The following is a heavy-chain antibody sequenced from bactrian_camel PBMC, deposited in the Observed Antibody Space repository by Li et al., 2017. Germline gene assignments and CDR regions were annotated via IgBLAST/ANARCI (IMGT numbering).Heavy chain of an antibody. D-gene: IGHD1*01. V-gene: IGHV3S28*01. CDR3: AADSRWVCYSASWSEYHY. Sequence: VQLVESGGNSVQSGGSLRLSCAASAFTGSTYYMSWVRQAPGKGLDWVSTIYTGGVATYYADSVKGRFTISKDNAKNTLYLQMNSLKPEDTAMYYCAADSRWVCYSASWSEYHYWGQGTQVTVS. CDR1: AFTGSTYY. J-gene: IGHJ4*01. CDR2: IYTGGVAT.